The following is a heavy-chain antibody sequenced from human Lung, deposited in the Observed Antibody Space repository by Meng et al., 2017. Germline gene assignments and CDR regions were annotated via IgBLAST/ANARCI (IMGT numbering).Heavy chain of an antibody. J-gene: IGHJ3*02. D-gene: IGHD3-10*01. Sequence: GESLKISCAASGFTFDGYGMSWVRQAPGKGLEWGSGINWNGGSTGYADSVKGRFTISRDNAKNSLYLQMNSLRAEDTALYYCARDALWFGELGVGAFDIWGQGTMVTVSS. CDR3: ARDALWFGELGVGAFDI. V-gene: IGHV3-20*04. CDR2: INWNGGST. CDR1: GFTFDGYG.